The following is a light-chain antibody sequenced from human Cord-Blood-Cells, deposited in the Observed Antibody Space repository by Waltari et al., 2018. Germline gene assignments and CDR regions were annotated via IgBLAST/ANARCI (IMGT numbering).Light chain of an antibody. CDR1: SSDVGGYNY. CDR3: SSYTSSSTVV. V-gene: IGLV2-14*01. J-gene: IGLJ2*01. CDR2: EVS. Sequence: QSALTQPASVSGSPGQSITISCTGTSSDVGGYNYVSWYQQHPGKAPKLMIYEVSKPPSGVANRFAGSKSGNTASLTISGLQAEDEADYHCSSYTSSSTVVFGGGTKLTVL.